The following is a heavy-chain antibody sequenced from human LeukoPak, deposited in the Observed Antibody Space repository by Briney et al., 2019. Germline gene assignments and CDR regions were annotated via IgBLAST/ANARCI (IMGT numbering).Heavy chain of an antibody. D-gene: IGHD4-17*01. V-gene: IGHV3-43*02. Sequence: GGSLRLSCAASGFRFDDFAMPWVRHAPGKGLEWVSLVGGNGGATYYADSVKGRFTISRDNSKNSLYLQMNSLRTDDTALYYCVKDMGDYGDYVVHYWGQGTLVSVSS. CDR3: VKDMGDYGDYVVHY. CDR2: VGGNGGAT. J-gene: IGHJ4*02. CDR1: GFRFDDFA.